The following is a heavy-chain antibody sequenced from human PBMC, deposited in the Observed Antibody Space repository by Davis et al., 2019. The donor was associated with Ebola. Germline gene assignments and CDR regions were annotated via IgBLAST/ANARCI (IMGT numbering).Heavy chain of an antibody. V-gene: IGHV4-34*01. Sequence: MPSETLSLTCTVSGGSISSYYWSWIRQPPGKGLEWIGEINHSGSTNYNPSLKSRVTISVDTSKNQFSLKLSSVTAADTAVYYCARSILSSGYDYWGQGTLVTVSS. D-gene: IGHD3-22*01. J-gene: IGHJ4*02. CDR1: GGSISSYY. CDR3: ARSILSSGYDY. CDR2: INHSGST.